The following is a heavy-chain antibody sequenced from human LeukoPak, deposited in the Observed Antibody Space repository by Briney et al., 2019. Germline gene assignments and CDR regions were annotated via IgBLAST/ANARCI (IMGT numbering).Heavy chain of an antibody. CDR2: ISYDGSNK. CDR3: ARDLVVRGVIDAFDI. J-gene: IGHJ3*02. Sequence: PGGSLRLSCAASGFTFSNYAIHWVRQAPGKGLEWVAVISYDGSNKYYADSVKGRFTISRDNSKNTLYLQMSSLRAEDTAVYYCARDLVVRGVIDAFDIWGQGTMVTVSS. D-gene: IGHD3-10*01. CDR1: GFTFSNYA. V-gene: IGHV3-30-3*01.